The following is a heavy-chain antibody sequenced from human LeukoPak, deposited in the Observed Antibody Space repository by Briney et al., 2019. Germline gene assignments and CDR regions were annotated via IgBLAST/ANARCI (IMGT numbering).Heavy chain of an antibody. CDR1: GFTFSSYW. J-gene: IGHJ4*02. V-gene: IGHV3-74*01. D-gene: IGHD2-15*01. Sequence: GGPLRLSCAASGFTFSSYWMHWVRQAPGKGLVWVSRINSDWSSTSYADSVKGRFTISRDNAKNTLYLQMNSLRAEDTAVCYCARDICSGGSCYYDYWGQGTLVTVSS. CDR2: INSDWSST. CDR3: ARDICSGGSCYYDY.